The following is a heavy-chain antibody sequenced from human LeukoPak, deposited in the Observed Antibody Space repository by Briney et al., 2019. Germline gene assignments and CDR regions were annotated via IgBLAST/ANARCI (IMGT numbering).Heavy chain of an antibody. D-gene: IGHD3-9*01. CDR2: IDPSGSA. Sequence: SSETLSLTCTVSGGSISSYYWSWIRQSPGKGLEWIGYIDPSGSASYNPSLKSRVTIFVDTSKNLFSLILTSVSASDTAIYYCARDHWLFSSKTWYYYGMDVWGQGTTVTVSS. CDR3: ARDHWLFSSKTWYYYGMDV. J-gene: IGHJ6*02. V-gene: IGHV4-59*01. CDR1: GGSISSYY.